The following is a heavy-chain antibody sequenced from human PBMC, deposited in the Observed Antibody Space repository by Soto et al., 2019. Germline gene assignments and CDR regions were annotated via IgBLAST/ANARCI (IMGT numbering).Heavy chain of an antibody. V-gene: IGHV4-39*01. CDR2: IHYSGTT. Sequence: SETLSLTCSVSGGSISSSDYYWGWIRQPPGKGLEWIGSIHYSGTTYYNPSLKSRVTISVDTSKNQFPLKLTSVTAADTAVYYCARRGSASYWIDYWGQGTLVTVSS. D-gene: IGHD3-10*01. CDR1: GGSISSSDYY. J-gene: IGHJ4*02. CDR3: ARRGSASYWIDY.